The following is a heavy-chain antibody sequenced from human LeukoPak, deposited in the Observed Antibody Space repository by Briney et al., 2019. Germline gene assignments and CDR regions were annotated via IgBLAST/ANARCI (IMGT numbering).Heavy chain of an antibody. CDR2: IYHSGST. V-gene: IGHV4-30-2*01. Sequence: NTSQTLSLTCTVSGGSISSGNYYWSWIRQPPGKGLEWIGYIYHSGSTYYNPSLKSRVTISVDRSKNQFSLKLSSVSAADTAVYYCARGAGYCSSTSCLENNWFDPWGQGTLVTVSS. CDR1: GGSISSGNYY. CDR3: ARGAGYCSSTSCLENNWFDP. J-gene: IGHJ5*02. D-gene: IGHD2-2*01.